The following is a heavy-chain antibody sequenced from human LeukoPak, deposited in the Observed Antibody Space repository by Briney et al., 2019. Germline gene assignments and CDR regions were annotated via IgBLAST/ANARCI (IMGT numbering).Heavy chain of an antibody. V-gene: IGHV3-23*01. J-gene: IGHJ4*02. CDR2: ISVSGDSI. Sequence: GGSLRLSCAASGFXFSHYPISWVRQAPGKGLEWVSLISVSGDSIDYADSVKGRFTVSRDNSKNTMSLHMDSLRAEDTALYYCAKGGWFDNWGQGTLVTVSS. D-gene: IGHD6-19*01. CDR1: GFXFSHYP. CDR3: AKGGWFDN.